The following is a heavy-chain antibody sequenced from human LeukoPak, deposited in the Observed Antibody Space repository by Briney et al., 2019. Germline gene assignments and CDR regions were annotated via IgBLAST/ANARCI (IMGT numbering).Heavy chain of an antibody. D-gene: IGHD2-21*01. Sequence: GGSLRLSCAASGFTSSSYAMHWVRQAPGKGLEWVAVISYDGSNKYYADSVKGRFTISRDNSKNTLYLQMNSLRAEDTAVYYCARDHGVVVGWFDPWGQGTLVTVSS. V-gene: IGHV3-30*04. J-gene: IGHJ5*02. CDR2: ISYDGSNK. CDR1: GFTSSSYA. CDR3: ARDHGVVVGWFDP.